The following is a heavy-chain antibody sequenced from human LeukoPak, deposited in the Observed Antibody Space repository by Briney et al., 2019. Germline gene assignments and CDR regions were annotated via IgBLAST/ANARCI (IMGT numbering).Heavy chain of an antibody. CDR2: IYYSGST. D-gene: IGHD3-16*02. J-gene: IGHJ4*02. CDR1: GGSISSGGYS. CDR3: ARGSPLRLGELSLYRDFDY. V-gene: IGHV4-31*03. Sequence: SQTLSLTCTVSGGSISSGGYSWSWIRQHPGKGLEWIGYIYYSGSTYYNPSLKSRVTISVDTSKNQFSLKLSSVTAADTAVYYCARGSPLRLGELSLYRDFDYWGQGTLVTVSS.